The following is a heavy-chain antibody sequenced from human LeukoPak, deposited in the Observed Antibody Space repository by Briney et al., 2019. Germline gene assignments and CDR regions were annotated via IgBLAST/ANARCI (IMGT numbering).Heavy chain of an antibody. CDR1: GGAFSSYA. V-gene: IGHV1-69*05. J-gene: IGHJ4*02. D-gene: IGHD3-9*01. CDR3: ARAEDILTGYYTEGYYFDY. CDR2: IIPIFGTA. Sequence: SVKVSCKASGGAFSSYAISWVRQAPRQGLEWMGRIIPIFGTANYAQKFQGRVTMTRDTSTSTVYMELSSLRSEDTAVYYCARAEDILTGYYTEGYYFDYWGQGTLVTVSS.